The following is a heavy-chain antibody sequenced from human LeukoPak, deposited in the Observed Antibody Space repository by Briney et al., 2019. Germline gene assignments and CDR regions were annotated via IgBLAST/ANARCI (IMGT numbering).Heavy chain of an antibody. V-gene: IGHV4-39*07. CDR2: INHSGST. Sequence: SETLSLTCTVSGGSISSSSYYWGWIRQPPGKGLEWIGEINHSGSTNYNPSLKSRVTISVDTSKNQFSLKLSSVTAADTAVYYCARDPAYYDILTGYYLNWFDPWGQGTLVTVSS. J-gene: IGHJ5*02. CDR1: GGSISSSSYY. CDR3: ARDPAYYDILTGYYLNWFDP. D-gene: IGHD3-9*01.